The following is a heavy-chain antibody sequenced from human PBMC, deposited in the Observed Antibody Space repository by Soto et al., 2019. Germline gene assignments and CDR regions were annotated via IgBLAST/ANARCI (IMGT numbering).Heavy chain of an antibody. CDR2: ISYDGSNK. V-gene: IGHV3-30*18. Sequence: SLRLSCAASGFTFSSYVRHWVRQAPGKGLEWVAVISYDGSNKYYADSVKGRFTISRDNSKNTLYLQMNSLRAEDTAVYYCAKGGYYDSSGLAPNAFDIWGQGTMVTVS. J-gene: IGHJ3*02. D-gene: IGHD3-22*01. CDR3: AKGGYYDSSGLAPNAFDI. CDR1: GFTFSSYV.